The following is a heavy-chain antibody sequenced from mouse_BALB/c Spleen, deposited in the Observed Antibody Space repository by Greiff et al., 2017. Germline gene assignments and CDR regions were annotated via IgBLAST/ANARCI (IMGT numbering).Heavy chain of an antibody. J-gene: IGHJ4*01. Sequence: VQVVESGPGLVQPSQSLSITCTVSGFSLTSYGVHWVRQSPGKGLEWLGVIWSGGSTDYNAAFISRLSISKDNSKSQVFFKMNSLQANDTAIYYCARMDHRYYAMDYWGQGTSVTVSS. CDR1: GFSLTSYG. V-gene: IGHV2-2*02. CDR2: IWSGGST. CDR3: ARMDHRYYAMDY. D-gene: IGHD2-14*01.